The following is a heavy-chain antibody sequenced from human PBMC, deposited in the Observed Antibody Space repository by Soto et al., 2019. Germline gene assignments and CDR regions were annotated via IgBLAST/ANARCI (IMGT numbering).Heavy chain of an antibody. CDR2: INPGNGNT. D-gene: IGHD3-10*01. CDR3: ARDRGLTIDF. J-gene: IGHJ4*02. CDR1: GYTFTSYA. Sequence: QVQLVQSGAEAKKPGASVKVSCKASGYTFTSYAMPWVRQAPGQRLEWMGRINPGNGNTKYSQKFQVRDTITRDTSASTAYMELSRLRSEDTAVYYCARDRGLTIDFRGQGTLATVAS. V-gene: IGHV1-3*01.